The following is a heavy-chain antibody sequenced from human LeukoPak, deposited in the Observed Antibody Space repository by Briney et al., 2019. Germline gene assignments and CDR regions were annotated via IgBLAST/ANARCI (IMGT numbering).Heavy chain of an antibody. D-gene: IGHD3-9*01. CDR3: SRHPYDILTGPSFDY. CDR1: GFTFCSDW. V-gene: IGHV3-74*01. CDR2: INRDGRST. J-gene: IGHJ4*02. Sequence: GGSLRLSCAASGFTFCSDWMHWVRQAPGKGLVWVSRINRDGRSTTYADSVKGRFTISRDNAKNTLYLQMNSLRAEDTAVYYCSRHPYDILTGPSFDYWGQGTLVTVSS.